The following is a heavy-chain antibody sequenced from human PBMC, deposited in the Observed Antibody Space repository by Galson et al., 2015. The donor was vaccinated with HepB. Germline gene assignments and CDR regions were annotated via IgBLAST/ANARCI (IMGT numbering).Heavy chain of an antibody. J-gene: IGHJ4*02. D-gene: IGHD3-10*01. Sequence: SLRLSCAASGFTFSIHAMSWVRQAPGKGLECVSYISTSSTINNADSVKGRFTISRDNAKNSLHLQMNSLSDEDTAVYYCVRSRGGSLWGQGTLVTVSS. CDR3: VRSRGGSL. CDR1: GFTFSIHA. CDR2: ISTSSTI. V-gene: IGHV3-48*02.